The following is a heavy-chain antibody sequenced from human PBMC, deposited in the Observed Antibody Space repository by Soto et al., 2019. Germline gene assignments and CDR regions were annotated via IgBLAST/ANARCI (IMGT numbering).Heavy chain of an antibody. CDR1: GYTFTSYA. D-gene: IGHD5-12*01. J-gene: IGHJ4*02. Sequence: ASVKVSCKASGYTFTSYAIHWVRQAPGQRLEWMGWINAGNGNTKYSQKFQGRVTITRDTSASTAYMELSSLRSEDTAVYYCARVSGYYYFDYWGQGTLVTVSS. CDR3: ARVSGYYYFDY. CDR2: INAGNGNT. V-gene: IGHV1-3*01.